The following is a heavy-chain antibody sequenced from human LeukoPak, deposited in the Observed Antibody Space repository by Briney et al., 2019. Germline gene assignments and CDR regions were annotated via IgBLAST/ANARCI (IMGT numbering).Heavy chain of an antibody. CDR1: GGSISSSKW. V-gene: IGHV4-4*02. J-gene: IGHJ4*02. Sequence: SGTLSLTCAVSGGSISSSKWWSWVRQPPGKGLEWIGEIYHSGSTNYNPSLKSRVTISVDKSKNHFSLKLSSVTAADTAVYYCARARVSVAGTIYDYWGQGTLVTVSS. D-gene: IGHD6-19*01. CDR2: IYHSGST. CDR3: ARARVSVAGTIYDY.